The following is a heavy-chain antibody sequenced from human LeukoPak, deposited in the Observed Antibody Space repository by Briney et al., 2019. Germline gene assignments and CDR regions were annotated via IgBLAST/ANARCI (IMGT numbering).Heavy chain of an antibody. V-gene: IGHV3-53*04. Sequence: GGSLRLSCAASGFTDSSNYMSWVRQAPGKGLEWVSVIYSGGSTYYADSVQGRFTISRHNSKITLYLQMNSLRAEDTAGYYCARYHCIGGSCYLDYGGQGTLVTVSS. CDR2: IYSGGST. J-gene: IGHJ4*02. CDR3: ARYHCIGGSCYLDY. D-gene: IGHD2-15*01. CDR1: GFTDSSNY.